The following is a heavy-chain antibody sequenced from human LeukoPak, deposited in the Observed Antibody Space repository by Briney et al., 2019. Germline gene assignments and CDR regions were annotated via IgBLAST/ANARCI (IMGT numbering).Heavy chain of an antibody. V-gene: IGHV4-59*01. Sequence: SETLSLTCTVSGGSISSYYWSWIRQPPGKGLEWIGYIYYSGSTNYNPSLKSRVTISVDTSKNQFSLKLSSVTAADTAVYYCARGLAVPWFDPWGQGTLVTVSS. CDR2: IYYSGST. D-gene: IGHD2-2*01. CDR3: ARGLAVPWFDP. J-gene: IGHJ5*02. CDR1: GGSISSYY.